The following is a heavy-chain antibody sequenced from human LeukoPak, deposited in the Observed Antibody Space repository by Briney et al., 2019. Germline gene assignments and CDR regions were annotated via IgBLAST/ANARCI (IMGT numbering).Heavy chain of an antibody. CDR2: INHSGST. D-gene: IGHD2-15*01. J-gene: IGHJ4*02. CDR1: GGSFSGYY. CDR3: ARGCSGGNCYTAIDY. Sequence: PSETLSLTCAVYGGSFSGYYRSWIRQPPGKGLEWIGEINHSGSTNYNPSLKSRLTISVDTSKNQFFLKLSSVTAADTAVYYCARGCSGGNCYTAIDYWGQGTLVTVSS. V-gene: IGHV4-34*01.